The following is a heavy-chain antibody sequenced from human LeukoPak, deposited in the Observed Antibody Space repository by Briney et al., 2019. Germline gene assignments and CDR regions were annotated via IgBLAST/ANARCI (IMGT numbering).Heavy chain of an antibody. CDR3: ARAESYGSGSYHLDY. D-gene: IGHD3-10*01. Sequence: GGSLRLSCAASGFTFSTYGMHWVRQAPGKGLEWVAFIRYDGRNKYYADSVKGRFTISRDNSKNTLCLQMNSLRAEDTAVYYCARAESYGSGSYHLDYWGQGTLVTVSS. CDR2: IRYDGRNK. V-gene: IGHV3-30*02. CDR1: GFTFSTYG. J-gene: IGHJ4*02.